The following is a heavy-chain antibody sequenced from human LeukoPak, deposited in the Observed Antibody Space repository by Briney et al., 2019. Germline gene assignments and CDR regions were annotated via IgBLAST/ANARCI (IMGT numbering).Heavy chain of an antibody. CDR2: IYSGGST. CDR1: GFSVSSNY. D-gene: IGHD6-6*01. Sequence: GGSLRLSCAASGFSVSSNYMSWVRQAPGKGLEWVSVIYSGGSTYYAESVKGRFTISRHNSKNTLYLQMNSLRAEDTAVYYCAKDLYSSSSPYYYYGMDVWGQGTTVTVSS. J-gene: IGHJ6*02. CDR3: AKDLYSSSSPYYYYGMDV. V-gene: IGHV3-53*04.